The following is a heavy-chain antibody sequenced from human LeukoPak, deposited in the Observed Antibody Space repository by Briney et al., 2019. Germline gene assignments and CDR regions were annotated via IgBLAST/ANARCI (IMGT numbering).Heavy chain of an antibody. CDR3: AKDATSYGSGSYYNYYGMDV. D-gene: IGHD3-10*01. Sequence: PGGSLRLSCAASGFTFSSYGMHWARHAPGKGLEWVAVISYNGSNKYFADSVKGRFTISRDNFKNTLYLQMNSLRAEDPGVYYCAKDATSYGSGSYYNYYGMDVWGQGTTVTVSS. J-gene: IGHJ6*02. CDR2: ISYNGSNK. CDR1: GFTFSSYG. V-gene: IGHV3-30*18.